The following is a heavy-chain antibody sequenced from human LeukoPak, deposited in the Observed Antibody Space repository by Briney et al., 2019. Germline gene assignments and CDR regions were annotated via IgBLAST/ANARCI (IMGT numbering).Heavy chain of an antibody. V-gene: IGHV4-38-2*01. CDR3: ARPISSQGYFGVVID. CDR1: GYSNSSASY. CDR2: IYHSGSP. Sequence: PSETLSLTCAVSGYSNSSASYWGWIRQPPGKGLEWIGNIYHSGSPYYNPSLKSRVTISVDTSKNQFSLKLSSVTAADTAVYYCARPISSQGYFGVVIDWGQGTLVTVSS. D-gene: IGHD3-3*01. J-gene: IGHJ4*02.